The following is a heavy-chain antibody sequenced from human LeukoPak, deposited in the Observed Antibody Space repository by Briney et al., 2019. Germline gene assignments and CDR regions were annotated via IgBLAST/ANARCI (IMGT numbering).Heavy chain of an antibody. Sequence: PSATLSLTCTVSGGSISGSSYYWCWIHHPPGKRVESVGGIHYSGTTYDNPSLKRGFTISVDTSKNQFPLKLSSVTAADTAVYYCTRQKLADGRVNWFDPWGQGTLVTVSS. CDR2: IHYSGTT. D-gene: IGHD6-13*01. V-gene: IGHV4-39*01. CDR1: GGSISGSSYY. J-gene: IGHJ5*02. CDR3: TRQKLADGRVNWFDP.